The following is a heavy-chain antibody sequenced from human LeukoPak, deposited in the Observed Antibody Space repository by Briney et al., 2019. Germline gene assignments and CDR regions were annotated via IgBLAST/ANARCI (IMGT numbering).Heavy chain of an antibody. D-gene: IGHD3-10*01. V-gene: IGHV4-34*01. CDR1: GVSFSGYY. J-gene: IGHJ4*02. CDR2: INHSGST. Sequence: NASETLSLSCAAYGVSFSGYYWSWIRQPPGKGLEWIGEINHSGSTNYNPSLKSRVNISVDTSKKQFSLKLSSVTAADTAVYYCASYGMVRGVPHWGQGTLVTVSS. CDR3: ASYGMVRGVPH.